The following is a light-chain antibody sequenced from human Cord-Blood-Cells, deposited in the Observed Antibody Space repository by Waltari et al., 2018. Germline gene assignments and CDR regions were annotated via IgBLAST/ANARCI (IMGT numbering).Light chain of an antibody. CDR1: QSISSW. CDR3: QQYNSYSYT. CDR2: DAS. Sequence: DIQMTQSPSTLYPSVGDRVTITCRASQSISSWLAWYQQKPGKAPKLLIYDASSLESGVPSRFSGSGSGTEVTLTISSLQPDDFATYYCQQYNSYSYTFGQGTKLEIK. J-gene: IGKJ2*01. V-gene: IGKV1-5*01.